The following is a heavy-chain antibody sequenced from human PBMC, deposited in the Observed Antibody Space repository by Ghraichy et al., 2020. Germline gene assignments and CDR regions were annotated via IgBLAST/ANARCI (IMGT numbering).Heavy chain of an antibody. V-gene: IGHV3-74*01. CDR3: AREGVEVITIDT. Sequence: GGSLRLSCAASGFTFSSYWMHWVRQAPGKGLVWVSRINRDGSRASYADSVKGRFTISRDNARNTLYLQMNSLRAEDTAVYYCAREGVEVITIDTWGQGTMVTVSS. CDR2: INRDGSRA. J-gene: IGHJ3*01. CDR1: GFTFSSYW. D-gene: IGHD3-16*02.